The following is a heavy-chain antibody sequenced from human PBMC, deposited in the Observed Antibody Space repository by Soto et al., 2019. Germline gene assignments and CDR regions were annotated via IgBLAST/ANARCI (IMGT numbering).Heavy chain of an antibody. J-gene: IGHJ6*02. CDR3: TRILWSSRRDSLDI. V-gene: IGHV3-23*01. Sequence: GGSLRLSCIASGFTFRNYAMAWVRQAPGEDLEWVSAIGTSGTPTLYADSVKSRFSISRDDSRNTVSLQMNSLGVEDTATYYCTRILWSSRRDSLDIWGQGTTVTVSS. CDR2: IGTSGTPT. CDR1: GFTFRNYA. D-gene: IGHD2-21*01.